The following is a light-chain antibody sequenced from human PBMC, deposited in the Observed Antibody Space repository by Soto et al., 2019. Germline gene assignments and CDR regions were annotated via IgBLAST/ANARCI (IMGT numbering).Light chain of an antibody. V-gene: IGKV1-39*01. Sequence: DIQMTQSPSSLSASVGDRVTITCRASQTISSYLNWYQQKPGKAPKLLIYGASNLQSEVPSRFSGSGSGTEFTLTISSLQPEDFATYYCQQSYSTPRLVFGGGTRVEIK. J-gene: IGKJ4*01. CDR3: QQSYSTPRLV. CDR2: GAS. CDR1: QTISSY.